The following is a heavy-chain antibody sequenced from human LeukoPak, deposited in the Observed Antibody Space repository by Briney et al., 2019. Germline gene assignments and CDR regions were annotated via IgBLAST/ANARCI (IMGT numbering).Heavy chain of an antibody. CDR2: INPNSGGT. Sequence: ASVTVSCKASGYTFTGYYLHWVRQAPGQGLEWMGWINPNSGGTNYAQKFQGRVTMTRDTSISTAYMELSSLRSDDTAVYYCARDLGVAVRPFSLYYWGQGTQVTVSS. J-gene: IGHJ4*02. V-gene: IGHV1-2*02. CDR1: GYTFTGYY. D-gene: IGHD6-6*01. CDR3: ARDLGVAVRPFSLYY.